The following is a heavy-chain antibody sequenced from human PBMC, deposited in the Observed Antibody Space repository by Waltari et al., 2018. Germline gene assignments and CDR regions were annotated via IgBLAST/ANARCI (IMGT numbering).Heavy chain of an antibody. Sequence: EEQLVESGGGLVQHGESMRLSCAASGFTFSRYWVDWVRQAPGQGLVWVSRINSDGSSTIYAESVKGRFTISRDNAKNTLYVQMNRLRAEDTDVYYCARVATKTYSSPVPGRPYYYGMDVWGQGTTVTVSS. D-gene: IGHD6-13*01. CDR3: ARVATKTYSSPVPGRPYYYGMDV. J-gene: IGHJ6*02. V-gene: IGHV3-74*01. CDR2: INSDGSST. CDR1: GFTFSRYW.